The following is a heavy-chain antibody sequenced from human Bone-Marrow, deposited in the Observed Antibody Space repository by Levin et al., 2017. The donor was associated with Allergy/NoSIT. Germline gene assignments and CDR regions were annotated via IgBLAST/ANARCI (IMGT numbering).Heavy chain of an antibody. J-gene: IGHJ5*02. CDR3: ARGGNWFDP. CDR1: GYSFTSYD. V-gene: IGHV1-8*01. Sequence: ASVKVSCNPSGYSFTSYDINWVRQATGQGLEWMGWMNPSSGDTGYAQKFQGRLTMTRNTSKRKVYMELRSLRSEDTAVYYCARGGNWFDPWGQGTLVTVSS. CDR2: MNPSSGDT.